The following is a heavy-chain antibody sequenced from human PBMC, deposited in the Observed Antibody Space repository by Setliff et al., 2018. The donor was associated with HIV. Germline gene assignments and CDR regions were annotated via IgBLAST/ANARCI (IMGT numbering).Heavy chain of an antibody. Sequence: PGGSLRLSCVASGFTYSRYWMHWVRQAPGKGLVWVSRIDEHGTITDYVDSVKGRFTISRDNAKNSLYLQMNSLRAEDTAVYYCARAGYSYGPDAFDIWGQGTMVTVSS. V-gene: IGHV3-74*01. CDR3: ARAGYSYGPDAFDI. CDR1: GFTYSRYW. CDR2: IDEHGTIT. J-gene: IGHJ3*02. D-gene: IGHD5-18*01.